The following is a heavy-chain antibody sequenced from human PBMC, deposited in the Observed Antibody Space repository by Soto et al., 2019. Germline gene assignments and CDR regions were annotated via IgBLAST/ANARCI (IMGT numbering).Heavy chain of an antibody. Sequence: SLRLSCAASGFTFSNAWMSWVRQAPGKGLEWVGRIKSKTDGGTTDYAAPVKGRFTISRDDSKNTLYLQMNSLKTEDTAVYYCTTDSRSACYYYYYYMDVWGKGTTVTVSS. CDR3: TTDSRSACYYYYYYMDV. V-gene: IGHV3-15*01. J-gene: IGHJ6*03. CDR2: IKSKTDGGTT. CDR1: GFTFSNAW.